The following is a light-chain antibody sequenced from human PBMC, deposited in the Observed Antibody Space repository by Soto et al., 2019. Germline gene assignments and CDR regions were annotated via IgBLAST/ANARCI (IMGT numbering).Light chain of an antibody. CDR2: GAS. V-gene: IGKV3-20*01. CDR3: QQYGSSPRT. Sequence: EIVLTQSPGTLSLSPGERAALSCRASQSVSASHLAWYQQKPGQAPRLLIHGASNRATGIPDRFSGSGSGTDFILTISRLEPEDFAVYYCQQYGSSPRTFGQGTKVEI. CDR1: QSVSASH. J-gene: IGKJ2*01.